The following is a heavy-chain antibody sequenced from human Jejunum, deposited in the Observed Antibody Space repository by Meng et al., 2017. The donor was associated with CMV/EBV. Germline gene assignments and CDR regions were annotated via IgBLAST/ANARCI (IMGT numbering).Heavy chain of an antibody. Sequence: SGFTFTDYAMNWVRHAPGKGLEWISVFYISGRSTYYADSVKGRFTISRDNSKNMVYLQMNSLRVEDTAVYYCAKDRGGSDDAYDVWGQGATVTVSS. D-gene: IGHD3-16*01. J-gene: IGHJ3*01. CDR1: GFTFTDYA. V-gene: IGHV3-23*03. CDR2: FYISGRST. CDR3: AKDRGGSDDAYDV.